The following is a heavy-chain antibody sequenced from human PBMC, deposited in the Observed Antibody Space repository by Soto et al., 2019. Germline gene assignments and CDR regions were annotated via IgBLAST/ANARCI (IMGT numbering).Heavy chain of an antibody. D-gene: IGHD1-26*01. V-gene: IGHV4-31*03. CDR2: IYYSGST. Sequence: QVQLQESGPGLVKPSQTLSLTCTVSGGSISSGGYYWSWIRQHPGKGLEWIGYIYYSGSTYYNPSLKSRVTISVDTSKNQFSLKLSSVTAADTAVYYCARGISDGGATLSYPSPDWFDPWGQGTLVTVSS. CDR1: GGSISSGGYY. J-gene: IGHJ5*02. CDR3: ARGISDGGATLSYPSPDWFDP.